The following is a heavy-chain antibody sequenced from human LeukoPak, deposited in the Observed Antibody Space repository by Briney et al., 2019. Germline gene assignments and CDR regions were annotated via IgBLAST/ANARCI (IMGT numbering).Heavy chain of an antibody. Sequence: GGSLRLSCAASGFTVSSDYMSWVRQAPGKGLEWVSLIYSGGNTYYTDSVKGRFTISRDNSKNTLYLQMNSLRAEDTAVYYCARDGGARDGGGYDSSGYYDCWGQGTLVTVSS. CDR1: GFTVSSDY. V-gene: IGHV3-53*01. CDR3: ARDGGARDGGGYDSSGYYDC. J-gene: IGHJ4*02. D-gene: IGHD3-22*01. CDR2: IYSGGNT.